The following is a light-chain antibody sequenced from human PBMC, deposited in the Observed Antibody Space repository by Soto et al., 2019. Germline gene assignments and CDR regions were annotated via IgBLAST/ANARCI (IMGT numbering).Light chain of an antibody. J-gene: IGKJ2*01. CDR2: SAS. V-gene: IGKV1-39*01. Sequence: DIQMTQSPSSLSASVGDRVTVTCRASQSVSSYLNWYQQKPGKAPKLLIYSASTLQSGVPSRFRGSGSGTDFTLTISSLQPEDFATYYCQHSYSTPYTFGQGTKLEIK. CDR3: QHSYSTPYT. CDR1: QSVSSY.